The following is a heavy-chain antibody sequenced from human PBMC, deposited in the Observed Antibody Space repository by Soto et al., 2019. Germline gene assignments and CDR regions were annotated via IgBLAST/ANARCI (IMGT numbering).Heavy chain of an antibody. J-gene: IGHJ6*02. V-gene: IGHV1-58*01. D-gene: IGHD6-13*01. Sequence: GASVKVSCKASGFTFTSSAVQWVRQARGQRLEWIGWIVVGSGNTNYAQKFQERVTITRDMSTSTAYMELSSLRSEDTAVYYCAAGSSSWYSYYYGMDVWGQGTTVTVSS. CDR1: GFTFTSSA. CDR3: AAGSSSWYSYYYGMDV. CDR2: IVVGSGNT.